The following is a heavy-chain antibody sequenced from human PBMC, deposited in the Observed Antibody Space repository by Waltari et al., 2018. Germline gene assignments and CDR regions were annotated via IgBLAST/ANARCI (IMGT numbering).Heavy chain of an antibody. V-gene: IGHV4-59*01. J-gene: IGHJ3*02. CDR2: IYYSGST. CDR3: ARDLAYGDYKGDAFDI. Sequence: QVQLQESGSGLVKPSETLSLTCTVSGGSISSYYWSWIRQPPGKGLEWIGYIYYSGSTNSNPPLKSRVTISVDTSKNQFSLKLSSVTAADTAVYYCARDLAYGDYKGDAFDIWGQGTMVTVSS. CDR1: GGSISSYY. D-gene: IGHD4-17*01.